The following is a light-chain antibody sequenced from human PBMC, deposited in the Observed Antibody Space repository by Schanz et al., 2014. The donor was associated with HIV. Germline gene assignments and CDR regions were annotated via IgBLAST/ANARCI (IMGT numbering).Light chain of an antibody. J-gene: IGKJ2*01. CDR1: QSVSSSY. Sequence: EIMMTQSPGTLSLSPGERATLSCRASQSVSSSYLAWYQQKPGQAPRLLIYDASNRATGIPARFSGSGSGTDFTLTISSLEPEDFATYYCLQDYNYPYTFGQGTKLEIK. CDR3: LQDYNYPYT. CDR2: DAS. V-gene: IGKV3D-7*01.